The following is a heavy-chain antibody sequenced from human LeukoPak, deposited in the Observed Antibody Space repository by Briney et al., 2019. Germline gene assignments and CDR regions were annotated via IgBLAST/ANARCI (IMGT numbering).Heavy chain of an antibody. CDR1: GYTFINYG. J-gene: IGHJ4*02. CDR2: IRGDNGNT. D-gene: IGHD6-19*01. V-gene: IGHV1-18*01. CDR3: ARVGDYSNGWYCFDY. Sequence: ASVKVSCKASGYTFINYGISWVRQAPGQGLEWVGWIRGDNGNTNYAQKFQGRVIMTTDTSTSTAYMELRSLRSDDTAVYHCARVGDYSNGWYCFDYWGQGTLVTVSS.